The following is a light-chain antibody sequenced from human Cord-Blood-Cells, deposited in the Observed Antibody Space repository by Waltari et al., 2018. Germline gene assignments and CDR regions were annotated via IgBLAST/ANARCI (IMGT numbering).Light chain of an antibody. CDR3: AAWDDSLSVNWV. J-gene: IGLJ3*02. CDR1: SSNIGSNY. V-gene: IGLV1-47*01. Sequence: VTISCSGSSSNIGSNYVYWYQQLPGTAPKLLIYRNNQRPSGVPDRFSGSKSGTSASLAISGLRSEDEADYYCAAWDDSLSVNWVFGGGTKLTVL. CDR2: RNN.